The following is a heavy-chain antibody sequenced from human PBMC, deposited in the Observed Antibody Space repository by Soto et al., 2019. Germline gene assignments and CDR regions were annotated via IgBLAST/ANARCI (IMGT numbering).Heavy chain of an antibody. V-gene: IGHV1-69*02. D-gene: IGHD3-9*01. Sequence: ASVKVSCKASGGTFSSYTISWVRQAPGQGLEWMGRIIPILGIANYAQKFQGRVTITADKSTSTAYMELSSLRSEDTAVYYCAASYYDILTGYYRWGQGTLVTVSS. J-gene: IGHJ4*02. CDR3: AASYYDILTGYYR. CDR2: IIPILGIA. CDR1: GGTFSSYT.